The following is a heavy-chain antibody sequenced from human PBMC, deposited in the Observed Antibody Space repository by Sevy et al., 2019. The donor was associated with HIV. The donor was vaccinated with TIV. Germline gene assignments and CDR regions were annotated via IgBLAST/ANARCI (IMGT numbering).Heavy chain of an antibody. CDR1: GFTFGSYA. CDR2: IKADGSES. CDR3: ARVIVAVAGGNDYFDY. D-gene: IGHD2-2*01. Sequence: GGSLRLSCAASGFTFGSYAMHWVRQAPGKGLEWVANIKADGSESYYVDTVKGRFTISRDNAKNSLFLQMDGLRAEDTAVYYCARVIVAVAGGNDYFDYWGQGILVTVSS. J-gene: IGHJ4*02. V-gene: IGHV3-7*04.